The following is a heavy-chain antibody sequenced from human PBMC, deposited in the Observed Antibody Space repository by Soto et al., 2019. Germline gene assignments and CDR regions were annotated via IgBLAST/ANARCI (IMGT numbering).Heavy chain of an antibody. CDR1: GYTFTDFY. CDR2: INPRTGGT. CDR3: ARGDHAFNL. J-gene: IGHJ3*01. V-gene: IGHV1-2*04. Sequence: QVQLVQSGAEMKKPGASVKVSCKASGYTFTDFYIHWVRQTPGQELEWMGWINPRTGGTLYAQNFQGWVTMTRDTSISTAYMVLNRLKSDATAVYYFARGDHAFNLWGQGTMVTVSS.